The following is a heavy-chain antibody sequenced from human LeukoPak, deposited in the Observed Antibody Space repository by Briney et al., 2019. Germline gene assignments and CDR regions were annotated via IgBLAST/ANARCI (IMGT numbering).Heavy chain of an antibody. D-gene: IGHD3-10*01. Sequence: GGSLRLSCAASGFTFSSYSMHWVRQAPGKGLEWVAVISYDGSNRYYADSVKGRFTISRDNSKNTLYLQMNSLRAEDTAVYYCANSYYYGSGPIWGQGTMVTVSS. V-gene: IGHV3-30*18. J-gene: IGHJ3*02. CDR1: GFTFSSYS. CDR2: ISYDGSNR. CDR3: ANSYYYGSGPI.